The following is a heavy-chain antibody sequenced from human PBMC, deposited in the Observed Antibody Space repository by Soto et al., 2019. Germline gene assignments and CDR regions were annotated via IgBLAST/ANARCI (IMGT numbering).Heavy chain of an antibody. V-gene: IGHV4-39*01. CDR3: ARHGSY. CDR2: IYYGGSS. Sequence: QLHLQESGPGLVKPSETLSLTCTVSGVSISSTSYYWGWFRQPPGKGLEWIGTIYYGGSSYSNPSLKSRVTISLDTSKNQFSLTLNSVTPADTAVYFCARHGSYSGQGTLVTVSS. J-gene: IGHJ4*02. CDR1: GVSISSTSYY.